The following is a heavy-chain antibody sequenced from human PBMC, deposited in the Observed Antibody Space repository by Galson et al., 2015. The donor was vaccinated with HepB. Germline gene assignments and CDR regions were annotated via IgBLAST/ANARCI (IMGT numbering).Heavy chain of an antibody. Sequence: SLRLSCAASGFTFSSYAMHWVRQAPGKGLEWVANIKQDGSEKYYVDSVKGRFTISRDNAKNSLYLQMNSLRAEDTAVYYCARDYYYYYMDVWGKGTTVTVSS. CDR1: GFTFSSYA. J-gene: IGHJ6*03. V-gene: IGHV3-7*03. CDR2: IKQDGSEK. CDR3: ARDYYYYYMDV.